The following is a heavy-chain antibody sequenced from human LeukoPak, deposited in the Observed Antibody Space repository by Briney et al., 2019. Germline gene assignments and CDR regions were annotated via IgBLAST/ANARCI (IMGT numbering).Heavy chain of an antibody. D-gene: IGHD5-12*01. CDR2: MNPNSGNT. V-gene: IGHV1-8*01. CDR1: GYTFTSYD. J-gene: IGHJ4*02. CDR3: ARGRIVATAQSGY. Sequence: KVSCKAXGYTFTSYDINWVRQATGQGLEWMGWMNPNSGNTGYAQKFQGRVTMTRNTSISTAYMELSSLRSEDTAVYYCARGRIVATAQSGYWGQGTLVTVSS.